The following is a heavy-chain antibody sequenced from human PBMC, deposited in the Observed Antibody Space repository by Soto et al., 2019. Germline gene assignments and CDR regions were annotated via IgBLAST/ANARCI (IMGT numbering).Heavy chain of an antibody. J-gene: IGHJ2*01. D-gene: IGHD6-13*01. Sequence: SETLSLTCTVSGGSISSYYWSWIRQPPGKGLEWIGYIYYSGSTNYNPSLKSRVTISVDTSKNQFSLKLSSVTAADTAVYYCARGLFPGIAAANWYFDLWGRGTLVTVSS. CDR3: ARGLFPGIAAANWYFDL. V-gene: IGHV4-59*01. CDR1: GGSISSYY. CDR2: IYYSGST.